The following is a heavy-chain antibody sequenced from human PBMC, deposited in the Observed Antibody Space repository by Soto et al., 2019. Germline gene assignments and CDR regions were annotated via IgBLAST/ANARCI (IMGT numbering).Heavy chain of an antibody. CDR2: STSHSYGGTT. CDR1: GFTPTDHA. J-gene: IGHJ6*02. V-gene: IGHV3-49*04. D-gene: IGHD3-3*01. CDR3: ARDGDYYGMDV. Sequence: LRLSCTFSGFTPTDHALTWVRQAPGKGLEWVAFSTSHSYGGTTDYAASVKGRFTISRDDSKSIAYLQMNSLQIADTAIYYCARDGDYYGMDVWGQGTTVTVSS.